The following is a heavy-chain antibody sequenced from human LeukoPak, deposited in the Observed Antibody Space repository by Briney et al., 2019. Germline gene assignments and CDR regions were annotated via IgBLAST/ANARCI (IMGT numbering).Heavy chain of an antibody. J-gene: IGHJ3*02. V-gene: IGHV1-2*02. Sequence: RASVKVSCKASGYTFTSYGINWVRQAPGQGLEWMGWINPNSGGTNYAQKFQGRVTMTRDTSISTAYMELSRLRSDDTAVYHCARGHDPGNAFDIWGQGTMVTVSS. CDR2: INPNSGGT. CDR3: ARGHDPGNAFDI. CDR1: GYTFTSYG.